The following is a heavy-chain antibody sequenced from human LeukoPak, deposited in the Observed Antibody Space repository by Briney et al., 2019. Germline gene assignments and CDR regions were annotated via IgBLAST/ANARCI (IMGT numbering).Heavy chain of an antibody. J-gene: IGHJ5*02. Sequence: SETLSLTCAVYGGSFSGYYWSWIRQPPGKGLEWIGEINHSGSTNYNPSLKSRVTISVDTSKNQFSLKLSSVTAADTAVYYCARALIPILTGYYPLFDPWGQGTLVTVSS. CDR1: GGSFSGYY. D-gene: IGHD3-9*01. CDR2: INHSGST. V-gene: IGHV4-34*01. CDR3: ARALIPILTGYYPLFDP.